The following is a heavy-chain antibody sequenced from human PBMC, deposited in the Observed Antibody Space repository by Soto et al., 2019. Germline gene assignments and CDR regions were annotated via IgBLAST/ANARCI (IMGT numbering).Heavy chain of an antibody. CDR2: IWYDGSNK. CDR3: ASAGVVSTGPHDY. V-gene: IGHV3-33*01. Sequence: QVQLVESGGGVVQPGRSLRLSCAASGFTFSSYGMHWVRQAPGKGLEWVAVIWYDGSNKYYADSVKGRFTISRDNSKNPLYLQMNSLRAEDTAVYYCASAGVVSTGPHDYWGQGTLVTVSS. D-gene: IGHD3-10*01. CDR1: GFTFSSYG. J-gene: IGHJ4*02.